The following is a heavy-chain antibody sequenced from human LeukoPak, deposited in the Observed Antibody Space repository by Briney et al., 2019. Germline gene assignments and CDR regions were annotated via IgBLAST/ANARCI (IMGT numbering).Heavy chain of an antibody. CDR2: MNPNSGNT. J-gene: IGHJ4*02. CDR1: GYTFTSYD. Sequence: ASVKVSCKASGYTFTSYDINWVRQATGQGLEWMGWMNPNSGNTGYAQKFQGRVTMTRNTSISTAYMELSSLRSEDTAVCYCARNLDSYGTYYFDYWGQGTLVTVSS. D-gene: IGHD5-18*01. CDR3: ARNLDSYGTYYFDY. V-gene: IGHV1-8*01.